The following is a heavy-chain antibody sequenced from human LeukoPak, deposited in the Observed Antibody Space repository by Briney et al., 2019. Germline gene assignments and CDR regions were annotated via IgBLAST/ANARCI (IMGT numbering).Heavy chain of an antibody. D-gene: IGHD6-13*01. J-gene: IGHJ6*02. V-gene: IGHV4-39*07. CDR1: GGSISSSSYY. CDR2: IYYSGST. Sequence: PSETLSLTCTVSGGSISSSSYYWGWIRQPPGKGLEWIGSIYYSGSTYYNPSLKSRVTISVDTSKNQFSLKLSSVTAADTAVYYCARDQVWVAAAGTPLTYYYYGMDVWGQGTTVTVSS. CDR3: ARDQVWVAAAGTPLTYYYYGMDV.